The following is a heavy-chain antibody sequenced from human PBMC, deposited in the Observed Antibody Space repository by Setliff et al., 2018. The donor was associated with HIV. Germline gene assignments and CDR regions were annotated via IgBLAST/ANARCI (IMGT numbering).Heavy chain of an antibody. CDR2: ISRSGTII. V-gene: IGHV3-11*01. J-gene: IGHJ4*02. Sequence: SGGSLRLSCAASGFTFSDYYMSWIRQAPGKGLEWVSYISRSGTIIYYADSVKGRFTISRDNAKNSLYLQMNSLRAEDTAVYYCARDTELAYVDYWGQGTLVTVSS. CDR1: GFTFSDYY. CDR3: ARDTELAYVDY. D-gene: IGHD4-4*01.